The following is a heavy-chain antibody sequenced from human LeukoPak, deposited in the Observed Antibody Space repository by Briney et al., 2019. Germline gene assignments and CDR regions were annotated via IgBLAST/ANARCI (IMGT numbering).Heavy chain of an antibody. CDR1: RFTFSSYG. D-gene: IGHD4-17*01. J-gene: IGHJ4*02. V-gene: IGHV3-30*02. Sequence: PGGSLRLSCAASRFTFSSYGMHWVRQAPGKGLEWVAFIQYDGSIKLYGDSVKGRFTISRDNSKNTLFLQMNSLRPEDTAVYHCAKSGDYGDYLVYWGQGTLVTVSS. CDR2: IQYDGSIK. CDR3: AKSGDYGDYLVY.